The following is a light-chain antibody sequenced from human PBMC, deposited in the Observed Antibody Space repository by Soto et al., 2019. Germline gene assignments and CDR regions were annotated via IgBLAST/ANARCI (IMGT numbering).Light chain of an antibody. CDR1: QSVSSSY. J-gene: IGKJ5*01. Sequence: IALTKSPGTLSLSPCERATLSCKASQSVSSSYLAWYQQKTGQAPRLLPYGASSRATGIPDRFSGSGSGTDFTLTVGRLEPEGFAVYYGQRYGSSPPITFGQGTRLEIK. V-gene: IGKV3-20*01. CDR2: GAS. CDR3: QRYGSSPPIT.